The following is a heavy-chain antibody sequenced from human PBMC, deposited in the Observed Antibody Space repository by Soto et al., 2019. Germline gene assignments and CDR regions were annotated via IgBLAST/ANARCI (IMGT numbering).Heavy chain of an antibody. CDR3: ARDPVGYSYAPGGMDV. CDR1: GFTFSSYG. V-gene: IGHV3-33*01. J-gene: IGHJ6*02. D-gene: IGHD5-18*01. CDR2: IWYDGSNK. Sequence: GGSLRLSCAASGFTFSSYGMHWVRQAPGKGLEWVAVIWYDGSNKYYADSVKGRFTISRDNSKNTLYLQMNSLRAEDTAVYYCARDPVGYSYAPGGMDVWGQGTTVTVSS.